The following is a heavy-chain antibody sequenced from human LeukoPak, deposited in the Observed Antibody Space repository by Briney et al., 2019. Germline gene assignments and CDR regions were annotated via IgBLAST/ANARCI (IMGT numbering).Heavy chain of an antibody. CDR1: GFTFSSYS. CDR3: ARFKSGEKEQQLVRGPSYYFDY. Sequence: GGSLRLSCAASGFTFSSYSMNWVRQAPGKGLDWVSSISSSSSYIYYADSVKGRFTISRDNAKNSLYLQMNSLRAEDTAVYYCARFKSGEKEQQLVRGPSYYFDYWGQGTLVTVSS. D-gene: IGHD6-13*01. V-gene: IGHV3-21*01. J-gene: IGHJ4*02. CDR2: ISSSSSYI.